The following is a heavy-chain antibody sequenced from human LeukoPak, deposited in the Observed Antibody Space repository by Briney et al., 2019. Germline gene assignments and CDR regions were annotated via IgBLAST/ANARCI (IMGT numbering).Heavy chain of an antibody. V-gene: IGHV4-61*01. D-gene: IGHD5-12*01. Sequence: SETLSLTCTVSGGSVSSGSYYWSWLRQPPGKGLEWIGYIYYSGSTNYNPSLKSRVTISVDTSKNQFSLKLSSVTAADTAVYYCARAMEVWATIDYWGQGTLVTVSS. CDR1: GGSVSSGSYY. J-gene: IGHJ4*02. CDR3: ARAMEVWATIDY. CDR2: IYYSGST.